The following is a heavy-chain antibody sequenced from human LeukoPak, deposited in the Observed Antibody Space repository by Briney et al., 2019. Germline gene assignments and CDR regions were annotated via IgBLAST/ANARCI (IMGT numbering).Heavy chain of an antibody. CDR3: ARDLVTVTKGFDI. D-gene: IGHD4-17*01. CDR2: ISHIGST. J-gene: IGHJ3*02. CDR1: DDSFSSHY. Sequence: SETLSLTCEVSDDSFSSHYRTWIRQPPGKGLEWIGYISHIGSTNYNPSLKSRVTISIDTSKNQFSLKLSSVTAADTAVYYCARDLVTVTKGFDIWGQGTMVTVSS. V-gene: IGHV4-59*11.